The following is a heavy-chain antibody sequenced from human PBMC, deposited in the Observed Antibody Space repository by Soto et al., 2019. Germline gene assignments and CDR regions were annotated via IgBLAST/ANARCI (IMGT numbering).Heavy chain of an antibody. CDR2: ISAYNGNT. Sequence: ASVKVSCKASGYTFTSYGISWVRQAPGQGLEWMGWISAYNGNTNYAQKLQGRVTMTTDTSTSTAYMELRSRRSDDTAVYYCARNEYQLLSSFQGDYYYYYYMDVWGKGTTVTVSS. CDR3: ARNEYQLLSSFQGDYYYYYYMDV. CDR1: GYTFTSYG. J-gene: IGHJ6*03. D-gene: IGHD2-2*01. V-gene: IGHV1-18*01.